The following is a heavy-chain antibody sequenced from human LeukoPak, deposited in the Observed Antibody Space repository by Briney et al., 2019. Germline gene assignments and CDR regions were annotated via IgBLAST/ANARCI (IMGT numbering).Heavy chain of an antibody. CDR2: IKYDEIQK. Sequence: GGSLTLSCVASGFTFSTYWRSWVRQAPGKGLEWVAHIKYDEIQKHYVDSVKGRFTISRDNAKNTIYLQMNRLRAEDTAVYYCARANTQRFGSGWYQHFQHWGLGTLVSVSS. CDR3: ARANTQRFGSGWYQHFQH. CDR1: GFTFSTYW. D-gene: IGHD6-19*01. V-gene: IGHV3-7*04. J-gene: IGHJ1*01.